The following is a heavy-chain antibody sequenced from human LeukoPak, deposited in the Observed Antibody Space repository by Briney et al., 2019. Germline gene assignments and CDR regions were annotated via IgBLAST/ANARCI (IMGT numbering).Heavy chain of an antibody. Sequence: SGGSLRLSCAASGFNFNIYTINWVRQAPGKGLEWVSAISGNGVDTYYANSVKGRFTISRDNSKNTLYLQMHSLRPDDTAVYYCAIQRWLQSGAINFFEYWGLGTLVTVSS. CDR1: GFNFNIYT. J-gene: IGHJ4*02. CDR2: ISGNGVDT. D-gene: IGHD5-24*01. V-gene: IGHV3-23*01. CDR3: AIQRWLQSGAINFFEY.